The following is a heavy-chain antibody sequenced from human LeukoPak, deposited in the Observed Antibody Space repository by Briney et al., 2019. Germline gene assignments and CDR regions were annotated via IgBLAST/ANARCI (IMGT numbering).Heavy chain of an antibody. D-gene: IGHD4-17*01. CDR1: GFTFSSYW. CDR2: IKQDGSEK. V-gene: IGHV3-7*01. CDR3: ARRAGYGDYPSKVDY. Sequence: PGGSLRLSCAASGFTFSSYWMNWLRQAPGKGLEWVAHIKQDGSEKYYVDSVKGRFTISRDNAKNSLYLQMNSLRAEDTAVYYCARRAGYGDYPSKVDYWGQGTLVTVSS. J-gene: IGHJ4*02.